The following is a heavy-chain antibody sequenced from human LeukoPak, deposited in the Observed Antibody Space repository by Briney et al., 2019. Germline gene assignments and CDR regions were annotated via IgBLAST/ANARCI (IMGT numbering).Heavy chain of an antibody. V-gene: IGHV1-18*01. CDR3: TRDAGGGDCYSCPNWFDP. D-gene: IGHD2-21*02. CDR2: ISAYNGNT. J-gene: IGHJ5*02. Sequence: GASVKVSCKASGYTFTSYGISWVRQAPGQGLEWMGWISAYNGNTNYAQKLQGRVTMTSDTSISTAYMELSRLRSDDTAVYYCTRDAGGGDCYSCPNWFDPWGQGTLVTVSS. CDR1: GYTFTSYG.